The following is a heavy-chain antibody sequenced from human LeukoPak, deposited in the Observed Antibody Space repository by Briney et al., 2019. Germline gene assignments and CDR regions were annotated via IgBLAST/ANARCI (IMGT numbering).Heavy chain of an antibody. D-gene: IGHD4-17*01. J-gene: IGHJ5*02. CDR3: ARGWDGDYEVGWFDP. CDR2: IKQDGSEK. V-gene: IGHV3-7*05. CDR1: GFTFSSYW. Sequence: GSLRLSCAAFGFTFSSYWMSWVRRAPGKGLEWVANIKQDGSEKYYVDSVKGRFTISRDNAKNSLYLQMNSLRAEDTAVYYCARGWDGDYEVGWFDPWGQGTLVTVSS.